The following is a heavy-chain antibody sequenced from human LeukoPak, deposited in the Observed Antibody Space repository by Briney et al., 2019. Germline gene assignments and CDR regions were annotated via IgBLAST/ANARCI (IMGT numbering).Heavy chain of an antibody. CDR2: ISGSSSYI. CDR3: ARRATTERGHSYGLDY. D-gene: IGHD5-18*01. Sequence: PGGSLRLSCAASGFPFSSYFMNWVSQAPGKGLEWVSSISGSSSYIYDADSVKGRFTISRDNAKNSLYLQMNSLRAEDTAVYYCARRATTERGHSYGLDYWGQGTLVTVSS. V-gene: IGHV3-21*01. CDR1: GFPFSSYF. J-gene: IGHJ4*02.